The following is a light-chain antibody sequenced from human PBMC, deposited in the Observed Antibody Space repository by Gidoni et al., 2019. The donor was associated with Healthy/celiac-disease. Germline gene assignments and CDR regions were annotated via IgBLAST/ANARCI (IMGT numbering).Light chain of an antibody. CDR1: QSVSSSY. V-gene: IGKV3-20*01. J-gene: IGKJ4*01. CDR3: QQYGSSPT. Sequence: EIVLTQSPGTLYLSPGERATLSCRASQSVSSSYLAWYQQKLGQAPRLLIYGASSRATGIPDRFSGSGSGTDFTLTISRLEPEDFAVYYCQQYGSSPTFGGGTKVEIK. CDR2: GAS.